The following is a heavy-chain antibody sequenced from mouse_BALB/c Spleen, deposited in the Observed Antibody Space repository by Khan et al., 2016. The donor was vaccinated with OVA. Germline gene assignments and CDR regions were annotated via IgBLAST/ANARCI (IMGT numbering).Heavy chain of an antibody. CDR2: INYSGST. Sequence: EVQLQESGPSLVKPSQTLSLTCSVTGDSITSGYWNWIRKFPGNKLEYMGYINYSGSTYYNPSLKSRISITRDTSRNQYYLQLNSVTTEDTATYDSARPGSGYVDWYFDVWGAGTTVTVSS. J-gene: IGHJ1*01. V-gene: IGHV3-8*02. D-gene: IGHD1-1*01. CDR3: ARPGSGYVDWYFDV. CDR1: GDSITSGY.